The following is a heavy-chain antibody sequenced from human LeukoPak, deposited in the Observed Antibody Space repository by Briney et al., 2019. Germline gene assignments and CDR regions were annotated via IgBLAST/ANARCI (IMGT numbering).Heavy chain of an antibody. Sequence: GGSLRLSCAASGFTFSSYAMSWVRQAPGKGLEWVSVIYSGGSTYYADSAKGRFTISRDNSKNTLYLQMNSLRAEDTAVYYCARGGPRISYYGMDVWGKGTTVTVSS. CDR3: ARGGPRISYYGMDV. V-gene: IGHV3-53*01. D-gene: IGHD1-14*01. CDR2: IYSGGST. J-gene: IGHJ6*04. CDR1: GFTFSSYA.